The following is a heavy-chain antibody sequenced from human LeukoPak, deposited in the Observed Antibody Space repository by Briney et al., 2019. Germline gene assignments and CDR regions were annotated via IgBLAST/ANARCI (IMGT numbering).Heavy chain of an antibody. V-gene: IGHV1-69*06. CDR2: IIPLFGTP. J-gene: IGHJ6*04. CDR1: GGTFSSCT. D-gene: IGHD2-15*01. CDR3: ASATLRCSGGSCYEMDV. Sequence: SVKVSCKASGGTFSSCTISWVRQAPGQGLEWMGGIIPLFGTPDYAQKFQDRLTITADKSTSTAYMELSSLRSEDTAVYYCASATLRCSGGSCYEMDVWGKGTTVTVSS.